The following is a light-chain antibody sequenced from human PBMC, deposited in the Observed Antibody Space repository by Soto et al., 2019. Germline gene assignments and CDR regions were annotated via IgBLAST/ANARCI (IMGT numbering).Light chain of an antibody. CDR1: SSDVGGYNY. Sequence: QSALTQPASVSGSPGQSITISCTGTSSDVGGYNYVSWYQQHPGKAPKLMIYEVTNRPSGVSNRFSGSNSGNTASLTISGLQAEDEADYYCSSYTSSFSYVFGTGTKVTVL. J-gene: IGLJ1*01. V-gene: IGLV2-14*01. CDR3: SSYTSSFSYV. CDR2: EVT.